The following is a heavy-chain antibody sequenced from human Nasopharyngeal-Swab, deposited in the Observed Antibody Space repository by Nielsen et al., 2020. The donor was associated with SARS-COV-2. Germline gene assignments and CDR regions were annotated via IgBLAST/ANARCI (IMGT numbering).Heavy chain of an antibody. CDR1: GFTFSSYG. Sequence: GGSLRLSCAASGFTFSSYGFHWVRQAPGKGLEWVAAISYDGTNKYYADSVKGRFTISRDNAKNSLSLQMNSLRAEDTAVYYCARYCSTTSCPRGFDYWAREPWSPSPQ. CDR2: ISYDGTNK. D-gene: IGHD2-2*01. CDR3: ARYCSTTSCPRGFDY. V-gene: IGHV3-30-3*01. J-gene: IGHJ4*02.